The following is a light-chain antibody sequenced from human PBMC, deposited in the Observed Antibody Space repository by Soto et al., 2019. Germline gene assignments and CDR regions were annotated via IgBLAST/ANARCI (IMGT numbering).Light chain of an antibody. V-gene: IGKV3-20*01. CDR2: GTS. CDR3: QQYGSLVT. Sequence: EIVLTQSPGTLSLSPGERATLSCRASQSVSSSYLAWYQHKPGRAPRLLIDGTSSRATGIPDRFSGSGSGTDFTFTISRLEPEDLAVYYCQQYGSLVTFGQGTKVEI. CDR1: QSVSSSY. J-gene: IGKJ1*01.